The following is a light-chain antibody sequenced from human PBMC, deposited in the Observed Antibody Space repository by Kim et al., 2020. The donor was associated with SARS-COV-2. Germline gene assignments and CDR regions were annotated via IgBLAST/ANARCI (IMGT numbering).Light chain of an antibody. CDR3: NSRDNSGNHVV. J-gene: IGLJ2*01. CDR1: SLRSYY. CDR2: GKN. Sequence: SSELTQDHAVSVALGQTVRITCQGDSLRSYYASWYQQKPGQAPVLVIYGKNNRPSGIPDRFSGSSSGNTASLTITGAQAEDEADYYCNSRDNSGNHVVFGGGTQLTVL. V-gene: IGLV3-19*01.